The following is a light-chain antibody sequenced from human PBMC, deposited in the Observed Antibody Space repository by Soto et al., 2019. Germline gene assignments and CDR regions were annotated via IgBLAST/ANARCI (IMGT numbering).Light chain of an antibody. CDR2: GAS. CDR3: QQYGSSPYT. V-gene: IGKV3-20*01. CDR1: QSVSSSY. J-gene: IGKJ2*01. Sequence: EIVLTQSPGTMSLSPGERATRSCRASQSVSSSYLAWYQQKPGQAPSLLIYGASSRATGIPDRFIGSGSGTDFTLTISRLETEDFAVYYCQQYGSSPYTFGQGHKLEIK.